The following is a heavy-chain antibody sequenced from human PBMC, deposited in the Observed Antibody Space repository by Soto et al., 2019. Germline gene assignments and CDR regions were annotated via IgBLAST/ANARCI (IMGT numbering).Heavy chain of an antibody. CDR3: AGLVNFDY. CDR1: GYTFTNYG. Sequence: ASVKVSCKASGYTFTNYGISWVRQAPGQGLEWMGWTSGYIGNTNYGQKFQGRVTLTTDTSTSTVYMELSSLRSEDTAVYYCAGLVNFDYWGQGTLVTVSS. V-gene: IGHV1-18*01. CDR2: TSGYIGNT. J-gene: IGHJ4*02. D-gene: IGHD6-19*01.